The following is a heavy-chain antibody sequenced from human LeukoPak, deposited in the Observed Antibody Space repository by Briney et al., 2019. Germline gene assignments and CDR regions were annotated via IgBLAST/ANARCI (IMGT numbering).Heavy chain of an antibody. CDR2: IYYSGST. J-gene: IGHJ5*02. CDR1: GGSISSGGYY. CDR3: ARDIPTGTRFDP. Sequence: SETLSLACTVSGGSISSGGYYWSWIRQHPGKGLEWIGYIYYSGSTYYNPSFKSRVTISVDTSKNQFSLKLSSVTAADTAVYYCARDIPTGTRFDPWGQGTLVTVSS. D-gene: IGHD1-7*01. V-gene: IGHV4-31*03.